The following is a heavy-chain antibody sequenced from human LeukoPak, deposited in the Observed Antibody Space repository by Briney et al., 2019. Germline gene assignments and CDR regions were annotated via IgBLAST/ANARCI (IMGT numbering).Heavy chain of an antibody. CDR3: VQGNGYYYYNMDL. CDR2: ISYDGNSQ. CDR1: GFRFDDYT. D-gene: IGHD3-22*01. J-gene: IGHJ6*02. V-gene: IGHV3-30*03. Sequence: GGSLRLSCAASGFRFDDYTMHWVRQVPGKSLEWVAVISYDGNSQDYADSVEGRFTISRDNSKNTLYLQMNSLRTEDTAVYYCVQGNGYYYYNMDLWGQGTTVTVSS.